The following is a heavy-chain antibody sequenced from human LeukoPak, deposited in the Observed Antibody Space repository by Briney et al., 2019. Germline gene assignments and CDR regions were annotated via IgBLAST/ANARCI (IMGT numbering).Heavy chain of an antibody. D-gene: IGHD5-18*01. J-gene: IGHJ6*03. V-gene: IGHV4-59*11. CDR1: GGSISSHF. CDR2: IHYTGST. CDR3: ARVRGYSYGSPYYYMDV. Sequence: SETLSLTCTVSGGSISSHFWSWIRQPPGKGLEWIGYIHYTGSTNYNPSLKSRVTISVDTSKNQFFLKLSSVTAADTAVYYCARVRGYSYGSPYYYMDVWGKGTTVTVS.